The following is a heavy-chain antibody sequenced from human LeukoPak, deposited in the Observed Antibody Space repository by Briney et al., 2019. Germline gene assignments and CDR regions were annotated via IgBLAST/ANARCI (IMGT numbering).Heavy chain of an antibody. D-gene: IGHD5-18*01. Sequence: ASVKVSCKASGYTFRSYGIGWVRQAPRQGLEWMGWITAGNGNTNYDQKVQGRVTMTTDTSTSTAYMELRSLRSDDTAMYFCARDSARGYSYGYNAFDIWGQGTMVTVS. V-gene: IGHV1-18*01. CDR1: GYTFRSYG. J-gene: IGHJ3*02. CDR3: ARDSARGYSYGYNAFDI. CDR2: ITAGNGNT.